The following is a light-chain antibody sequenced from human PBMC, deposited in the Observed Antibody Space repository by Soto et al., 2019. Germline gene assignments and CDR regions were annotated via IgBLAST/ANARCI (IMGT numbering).Light chain of an antibody. CDR2: DVS. CDR1: SSDVGGYNY. V-gene: IGLV2-14*01. J-gene: IGLJ1*01. CDR3: SSYTSSSTLYV. Sequence: QSVLTQPASVSGSPGQSITISCTGTSSDVGGYNYVSWYQQHPGKAHKLMNYDVSNRPSGVSNSLSGSKSGKTASLTITGLQAEDEADYYCSSYTSSSTLYVFGTGTKVTVL.